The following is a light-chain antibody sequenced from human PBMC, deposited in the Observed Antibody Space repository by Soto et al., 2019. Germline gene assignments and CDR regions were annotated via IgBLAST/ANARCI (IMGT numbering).Light chain of an antibody. CDR2: GAS. CDR3: QQYGRSPRT. CDR1: QSVSSTS. V-gene: IGKV3-20*01. Sequence: EIVLTQSPGTLSLSPGERATLSCRASQSVSSTSLAWYQQKPGQAPRLLIYGASSRATGIPDRFSGSGSGTDFTFTISRLEPEDFAVYYCQQYGRSPRTFGQGTKVEIK. J-gene: IGKJ1*01.